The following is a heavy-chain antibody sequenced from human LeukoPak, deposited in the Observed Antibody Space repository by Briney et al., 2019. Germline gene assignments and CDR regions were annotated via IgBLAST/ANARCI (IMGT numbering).Heavy chain of an antibody. Sequence: PGGSLRLSCAASGFTFSSYAMSWVRQAPGKGLEWVSAISGSGGSTYYADSVKGRFTISRDNSKNTLYLQMNSLRAEDTAVYYCAMPREQPLPPPNFDYWGQGTLVTVSS. D-gene: IGHD1-26*01. CDR3: AMPREQPLPPPNFDY. CDR1: GFTFSSYA. CDR2: ISGSGGST. J-gene: IGHJ4*02. V-gene: IGHV3-23*01.